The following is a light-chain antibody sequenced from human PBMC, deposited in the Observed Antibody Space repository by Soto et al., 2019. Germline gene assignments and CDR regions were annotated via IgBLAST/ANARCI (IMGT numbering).Light chain of an antibody. V-gene: IGKV1-5*01. J-gene: IGKJ1*01. CDR2: HAS. CDR3: QQYMSYS. CDR1: QSISNW. Sequence: EIQLTQSPSTLPAYVGDRVNITCRASQSISNWLAWYHQKPGTATKLLIYHASTLESRVPSRFSGSGSGTEFTLTISGLQPDDFATYYXQQYMSYSXGQGTKVDIK.